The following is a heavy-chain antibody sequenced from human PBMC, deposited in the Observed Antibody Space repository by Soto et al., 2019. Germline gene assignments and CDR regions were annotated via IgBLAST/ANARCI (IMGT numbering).Heavy chain of an antibody. D-gene: IGHD3-16*02. V-gene: IGHV4-39*01. CDR2: IYYSGST. Sequence: SETLSLTCTVSGGSISSSSYYWGWIRQPPGKGLEWIGSIYYSGSTYYNPSLKSRVTISVDTSKNQFSLKLSSVTAADTAVYYCASGSRSLFDYWGQGTLVIVS. CDR3: ASGSRSLFDY. CDR1: GGSISSSSYY. J-gene: IGHJ4*02.